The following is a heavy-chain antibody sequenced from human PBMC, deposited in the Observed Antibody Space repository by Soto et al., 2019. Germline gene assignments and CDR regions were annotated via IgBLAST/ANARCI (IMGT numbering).Heavy chain of an antibody. Sequence: SETLSLTCAVNGGSFSAYYWTWIRQPPGRGLEWIGEIDHSGSTNYNPSLESRVSMSIDTAKNRLSLNVSAVTAADTAVYYCVRGLRYSGMDVWGQGTTVTVSS. D-gene: IGHD2-15*01. CDR2: IDHSGST. CDR1: GGSFSAYY. CDR3: VRGLRYSGMDV. J-gene: IGHJ6*02. V-gene: IGHV4-34*01.